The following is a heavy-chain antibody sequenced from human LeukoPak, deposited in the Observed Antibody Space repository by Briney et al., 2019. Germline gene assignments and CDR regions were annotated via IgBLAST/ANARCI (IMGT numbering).Heavy chain of an antibody. CDR1: GGSISSGGYS. D-gene: IGHD6-13*01. Sequence: PSETLSLTCAVSGGSISSGGYSWSWIRQPPGKGLEWIGYIYYSGSTKYNPSLKSRVTISVDTSKNQFSLKLSSVTAADTAVYYCARHSTIAGTEYAFDIWGQGTMVTVSS. V-gene: IGHV4-61*08. CDR3: ARHSTIAGTEYAFDI. CDR2: IYYSGST. J-gene: IGHJ3*02.